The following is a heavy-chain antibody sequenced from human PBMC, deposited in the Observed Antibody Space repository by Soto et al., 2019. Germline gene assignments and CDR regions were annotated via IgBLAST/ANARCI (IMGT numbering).Heavy chain of an antibody. CDR2: IIPILGIA. D-gene: IGHD3-22*01. CDR3: ATRYDSSNYYFDY. CDR1: GGTFSSYT. Sequence: QVQLVQSGAEVKKPGSSVKVSCKASGGTFSSYTISWVRQAPGQGLEWMGRIIPILGIANYAQKFQGRVTITADKSTSTAYMELSSLRADDTAVYYCATRYDSSNYYFDYWGEGTLVTVSS. J-gene: IGHJ4*02. V-gene: IGHV1-69*02.